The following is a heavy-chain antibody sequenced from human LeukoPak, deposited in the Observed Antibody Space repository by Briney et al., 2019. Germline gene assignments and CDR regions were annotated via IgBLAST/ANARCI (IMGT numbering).Heavy chain of an antibody. CDR3: AGSVGTMVTLFDY. V-gene: IGHV1-3*01. CDR1: GYTFTSYA. J-gene: IGHJ4*02. Sequence: ASVKVSCKASGYTFTSYAMHWVRQAPGQRLEWMGWINAGNGNTKYSQKFQGRVTITRDTSASTAYMELSSLRSEDTAIYYCAGSVGTMVTLFDYWGQGTLVTVSS. CDR2: INAGNGNT. D-gene: IGHD4-23*01.